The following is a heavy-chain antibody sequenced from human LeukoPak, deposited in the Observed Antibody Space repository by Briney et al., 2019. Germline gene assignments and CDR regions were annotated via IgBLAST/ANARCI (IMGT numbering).Heavy chain of an antibody. CDR1: GFTFSDYY. J-gene: IGHJ6*03. Sequence: GGSLRLSCAASGFTFSDYYMSWIRQAPGKGLEWVSYISSRSNTIYYADSVKGRFTISRDNAKNSLYLHMNSLRAEDTAVYYCARAAIAAARIYYYMDVWGKGTTVTVSS. CDR3: ARAAIAAARIYYYMDV. D-gene: IGHD6-13*01. CDR2: ISSRSNTI. V-gene: IGHV3-11*04.